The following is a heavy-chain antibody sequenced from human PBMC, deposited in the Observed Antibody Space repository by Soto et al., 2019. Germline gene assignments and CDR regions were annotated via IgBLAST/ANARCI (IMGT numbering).Heavy chain of an antibody. Sequence: QITLKESGPTLVKPTQTLTLTCTFSGFSLSTSKVGVGWIRQPPGRALEWLALIYWDDVKDYSPSLKSILTITKDTSKNQVVLTMTNMDPVDTATYYCAHRLPSGSYQFWGQGTLVTVSS. CDR3: AHRLPSGSYQF. CDR2: IYWDDVK. J-gene: IGHJ4*02. D-gene: IGHD1-26*01. V-gene: IGHV2-5*02. CDR1: GFSLSTSKVG.